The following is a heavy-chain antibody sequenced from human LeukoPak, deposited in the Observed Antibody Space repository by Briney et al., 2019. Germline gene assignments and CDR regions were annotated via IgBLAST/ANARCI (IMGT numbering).Heavy chain of an antibody. D-gene: IGHD4-17*01. CDR2: IYPGGST. J-gene: IGHJ3*02. Sequence: GGSLRLSCAASGFTVSSNYMSWVRQDPPTGMEWASVIYPGGSTYYAGSVQVRFTFSRDYSKSTLYLLMHSLRHEDTARYCCTRTTVTTTFTDAFDIWGQGTVVTVSS. CDR3: TRTTVTTTFTDAFDI. CDR1: GFTVSSNY. V-gene: IGHV3-53*01.